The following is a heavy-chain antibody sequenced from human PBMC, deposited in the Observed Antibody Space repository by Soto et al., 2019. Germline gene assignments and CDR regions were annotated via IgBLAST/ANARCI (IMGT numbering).Heavy chain of an antibody. D-gene: IGHD2-15*01. CDR1: GFTFSSYG. Sequence: QVQLVESGGGVVQPGRSLRLSCAASGFTFSSYGMHWVRQAPGKGLEWVAVISYDGSNKYYADSVKGRFTISRDNSKNTLYLQMNSLRAEDTAVYYCAKDGGLGYCSGGSCYFDYWGQGTLVTVSS. CDR3: AKDGGLGYCSGGSCYFDY. CDR2: ISYDGSNK. V-gene: IGHV3-30*18. J-gene: IGHJ4*02.